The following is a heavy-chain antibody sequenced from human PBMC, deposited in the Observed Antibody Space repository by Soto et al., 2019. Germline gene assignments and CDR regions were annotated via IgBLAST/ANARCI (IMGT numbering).Heavy chain of an antibody. CDR3: TTGIYYDLLTGYHDVAY. V-gene: IGHV3-15*01. CDR2: IKSETDGGTA. Sequence: GSLRLSCAASGFNLSHPWMTWVRQAAGKGLEWVGRIKSETDGGTADYAAPVKGRITISRDDSKNTVYLQMNSLKTEDTAVYYCTTGIYYDLLTGYHDVAYWGQGTLVTVSS. J-gene: IGHJ4*02. D-gene: IGHD3-9*01. CDR1: GFNLSHPW.